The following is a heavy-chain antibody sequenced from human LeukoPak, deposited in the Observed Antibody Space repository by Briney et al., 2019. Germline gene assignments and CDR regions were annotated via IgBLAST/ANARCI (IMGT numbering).Heavy chain of an antibody. CDR3: TTLDD. Sequence: PGGSLRLSCEASGFTFSNAWMSWVRQAPGKGLEWLGRIKSKIGGGTTDYAVPVNGRFTISRDDSKNTLYLQMNSLKTEDTAVYYCTTLDDWGQGTLVTVSS. J-gene: IGHJ4*02. CDR2: IKSKIGGGTT. V-gene: IGHV3-15*01. CDR1: GFTFSNAW.